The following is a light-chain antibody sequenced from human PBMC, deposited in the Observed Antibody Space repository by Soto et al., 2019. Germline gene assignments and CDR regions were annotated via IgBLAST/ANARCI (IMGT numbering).Light chain of an antibody. V-gene: IGKV2-28*01. CDR3: MRALLTWT. CDR1: QSLLHSNGYNY. J-gene: IGKJ1*01. Sequence: DIVMTQSPLSLPVTPGEPASISCRSSQSLLHSNGYNYLDWYLQKPGQSPQLLNYLGSNRASGALARFSSRRSGTDFALKISGVEAAVVGGYYCMRALLTWTFGRGTKVEF. CDR2: LGS.